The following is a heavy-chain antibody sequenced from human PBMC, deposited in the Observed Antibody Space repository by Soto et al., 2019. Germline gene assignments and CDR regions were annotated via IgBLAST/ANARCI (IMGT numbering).Heavy chain of an antibody. D-gene: IGHD5-12*01. CDR3: ARDGGRDGYFGNWLDP. CDR2: IIPIFGTT. J-gene: IGHJ5*02. V-gene: IGHV1-69*12. Sequence: QVQLVQSGAEVKKPGSSVKVSCKASGGTFSNYAISWVRQAPGQGLEWGGGIIPIFGTTNFAQKFQGRVTITADESTTTAYMELSGLRSEATAVYYCARDGGRDGYFGNWLDPWGQGTLVTVSS. CDR1: GGTFSNYA.